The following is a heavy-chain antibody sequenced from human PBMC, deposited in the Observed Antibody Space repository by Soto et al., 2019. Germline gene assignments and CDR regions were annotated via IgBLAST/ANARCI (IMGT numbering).Heavy chain of an antibody. CDR2: SHYSGST. CDR1: GYPICSGLF. Sequence: SETLSLTCGVSGYPICSGLFWGWIRQPPGKGLEWVGSSHYSGSTYYNPSLKSRVTISLDTSRNQLSLKLNFVTAADTAVYYCARGLYFRAGSCSPWGNWFDPWGQGTLVTVSS. J-gene: IGHJ5*02. V-gene: IGHV4-38-2*01. D-gene: IGHD2-15*01. CDR3: ARGLYFRAGSCSPWGNWFDP.